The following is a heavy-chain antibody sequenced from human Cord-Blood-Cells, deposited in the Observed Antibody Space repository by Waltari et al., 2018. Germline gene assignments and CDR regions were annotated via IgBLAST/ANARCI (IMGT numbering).Heavy chain of an antibody. CDR3: ARDTHEYSSSSSNGAFDI. CDR1: GFTFSSYE. CDR2: ISSSGSTI. J-gene: IGHJ3*02. V-gene: IGHV3-48*03. Sequence: EVQLVESGGGLVQPGGSLRLSCAASGFTFSSYEMNWVRQAPGKGLEGVSYISSSGSTIYYADSVKGRFTISRDNAKNSLYLQMNSLRAEDTAVYYCARDTHEYSSSSSNGAFDIWGQGTMVTVSS. D-gene: IGHD6-6*01.